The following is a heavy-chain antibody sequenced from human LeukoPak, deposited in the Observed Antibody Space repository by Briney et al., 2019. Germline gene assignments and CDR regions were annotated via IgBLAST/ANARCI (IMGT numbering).Heavy chain of an antibody. CDR3: AKDIGPLTYHYDSSGYSGAFDS. V-gene: IGHV3-74*01. CDR1: GIIFSNYW. D-gene: IGHD3-22*01. CDR2: INRDGSST. J-gene: IGHJ4*02. Sequence: GGSLRLSCAASGIIFSNYWMHWVRQAPGKGLVWVSRINRDGSSTSYADSVKGRFTISRDNAKRSLYLQMNSLKAEDSALYYCAKDIGPLTYHYDSSGYSGAFDSWGQGTLVTVSS.